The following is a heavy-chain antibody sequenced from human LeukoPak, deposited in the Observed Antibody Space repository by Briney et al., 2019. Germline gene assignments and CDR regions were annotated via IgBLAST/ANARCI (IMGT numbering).Heavy chain of an antibody. Sequence: HGESLKISCKGSGYGFSSYWINWLRQMPGKGLEWMGRIDPSDSYTNYNPSFQGHVTISADKSISTAYLQWSSLMASVTAMYYCARHTISDYWGQGTQVTVSS. V-gene: IGHV5-10-1*01. D-gene: IGHD3-10*01. CDR1: GYGFSSYW. J-gene: IGHJ4*02. CDR2: IDPSDSYT. CDR3: ARHTISDY.